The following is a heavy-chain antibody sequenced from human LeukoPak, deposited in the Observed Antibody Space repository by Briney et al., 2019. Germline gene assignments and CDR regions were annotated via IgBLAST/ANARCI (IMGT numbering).Heavy chain of an antibody. V-gene: IGHV3-21*01. Sequence: GGSLRLSCVASGFTLSGYWMNWVRQAPGKGLEWVSSISSGSGYIYYADSVKGRLTISRDNAKNSLYLQMNSLRAEDTAVYCCARDSGSYYAFDYWGQGTLVTVSS. D-gene: IGHD1-26*01. J-gene: IGHJ4*02. CDR1: GFTLSGYW. CDR2: ISSGSGYI. CDR3: ARDSGSYYAFDY.